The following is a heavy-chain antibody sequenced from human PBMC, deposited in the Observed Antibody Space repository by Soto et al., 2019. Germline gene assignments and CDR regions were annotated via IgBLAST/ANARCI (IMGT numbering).Heavy chain of an antibody. CDR2: IKYDGSTT. CDR1: GFSFSNYW. V-gene: IGHV3-7*01. Sequence: EVQLVESGGGLVQPGGSLRLSCAASGFSFSNYWMNWVRQAPGKGPEWVANIKYDGSTTDYVDSVKGRFTISRDNAKNSLHLQMTRLRAEDAGVDYCAAYPSRGGIYWGQGTLVSVSS. J-gene: IGHJ4*02. CDR3: AAYPSRGGIY. D-gene: IGHD3-16*01.